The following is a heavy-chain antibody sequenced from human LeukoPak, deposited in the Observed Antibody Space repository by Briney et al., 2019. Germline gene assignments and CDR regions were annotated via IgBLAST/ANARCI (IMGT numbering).Heavy chain of an antibody. J-gene: IGHJ4*02. V-gene: IGHV1-69*13. D-gene: IGHD5-24*01. CDR1: GGTFSSYA. CDR2: IIPIFGTA. CDR3: ARDRGEMATITRYFDY. Sequence: ASVKVSCKASGGTFSSYAISWVRQAPGQGLEWMGGIIPIFGTANYAQKFQGRVTITADESTSTAYMELSSLRSEDTAVYYCARDRGEMATITRYFDYWGQGTLVTVSS.